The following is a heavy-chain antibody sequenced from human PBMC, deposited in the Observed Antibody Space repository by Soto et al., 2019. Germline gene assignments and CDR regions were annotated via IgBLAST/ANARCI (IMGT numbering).Heavy chain of an antibody. CDR2: LSHTVII. J-gene: IGHJ5*02. Sequence: SETLSLTCTVSGGSVSANSYYWHWIRLPPGNGPQWVGHLSHTVIIQYSPSLKSGALISLPTPTNQLSLRLSSVTVADTAVYYCVRVSLDNFDSSGTELWLDPWGQAALVTVS. CDR1: GGSVSANSYY. V-gene: IGHV4-61*01. D-gene: IGHD6-19*01. CDR3: VRVSLDNFDSSGTELWLDP.